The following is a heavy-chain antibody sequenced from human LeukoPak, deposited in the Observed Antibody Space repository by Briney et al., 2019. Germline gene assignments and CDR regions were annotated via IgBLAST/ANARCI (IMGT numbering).Heavy chain of an antibody. Sequence: SETLSLTCTVSGGSVITSYWSWIRQPPGKGLEWIGYIYYTGSTNYNPSLKGRVTISLDMSKNQFSLKMNSMTAADTAVYYCAREGQWLPDWFDPWGQGTLVTVSS. D-gene: IGHD6-19*01. CDR3: AREGQWLPDWFDP. V-gene: IGHV4-59*02. CDR2: IYYTGST. CDR1: GGSVITSY. J-gene: IGHJ5*02.